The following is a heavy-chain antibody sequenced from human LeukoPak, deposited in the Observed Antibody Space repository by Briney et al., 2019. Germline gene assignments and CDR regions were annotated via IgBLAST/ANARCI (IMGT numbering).Heavy chain of an antibody. CDR1: GDSISGYY. CDR3: ARDEYSSSWYYFDY. CDR2: IYYSGST. D-gene: IGHD6-13*01. J-gene: IGHJ4*02. V-gene: IGHV4-59*12. Sequence: SETLSLTCTVSGDSISGYYWSWIRQPPGKGLEWIGYIYYSGSTNYNPSLKSRVTISVDKSKNQFSLKLSSVTAADTAVYYCARDEYSSSWYYFDYWGQGTLVTVSS.